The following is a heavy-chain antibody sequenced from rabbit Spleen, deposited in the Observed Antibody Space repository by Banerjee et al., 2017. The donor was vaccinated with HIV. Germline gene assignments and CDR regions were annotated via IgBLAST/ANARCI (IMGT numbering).Heavy chain of an antibody. CDR1: GFDVSNYG. CDR2: IDPIFGIA. Sequence: QEQLVESGGGLVKPEGSLTLSCKASGFDVSNYGVTWVRQAPGKGLEWIGYIDPIFGIANYANSVKGRFTISRDNAQNTVDLKMTSLTAADTATYFCARDLVAVIGWNFNLWGQGTLVTVS. D-gene: IGHD5-1*01. V-gene: IGHV1S47*01. J-gene: IGHJ4*01. CDR3: ARDLVAVIGWNFNL.